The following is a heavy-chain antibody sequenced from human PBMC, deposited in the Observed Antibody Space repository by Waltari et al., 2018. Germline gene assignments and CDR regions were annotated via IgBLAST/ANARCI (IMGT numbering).Heavy chain of an antibody. V-gene: IGHV3-72*01. CDR2: TKNKANSHIT. CDR1: GFTFSYHY. D-gene: IGHD2-2*01. CDR3: ARDTAAALDS. J-gene: IGHJ4*02. Sequence: EVQLVESGGGLVQPGGSLGHSCVASGFTFSYHYMDWVRQAPGKGLEWVSRTKNKANSHITDYAASVKGRFIGSRDDSKNSLYLQMNNLKTEDTAVYYCARDTAAALDSWGQGTLVTVSS.